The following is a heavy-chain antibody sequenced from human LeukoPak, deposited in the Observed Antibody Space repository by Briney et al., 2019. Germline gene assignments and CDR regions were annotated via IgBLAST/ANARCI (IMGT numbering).Heavy chain of an antibody. D-gene: IGHD3-9*01. CDR2: IYSSGST. CDR1: GASISNYY. Sequence: SETLSLTCTVSGASISNYYWSWIRQPAGKGLEWIGRIYSSGSTNYNPSLKSRVTISLDTSKNQFSLKLSSVTAADTAVYYCARQYSDILTGYHRGELYWYFDLWGRGTLVTVSS. J-gene: IGHJ2*01. CDR3: ARQYSDILTGYHRGELYWYFDL. V-gene: IGHV4-4*07.